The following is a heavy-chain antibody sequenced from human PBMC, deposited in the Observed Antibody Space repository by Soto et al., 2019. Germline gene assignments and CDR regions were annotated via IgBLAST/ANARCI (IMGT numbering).Heavy chain of an antibody. CDR2: IYYSGST. Sequence: SETQSLTCTISGGSISSYYWSWIRQPPGKGLEWIGYIYYSGSTNYNPSLKSRVTISVDTSKNQFSLKLSSVTAADTAVYYCARVGGDYAYYYMDVWGKGTTVTVSS. J-gene: IGHJ6*03. CDR3: ARVGGDYAYYYMDV. V-gene: IGHV4-59*01. CDR1: GGSISSYY. D-gene: IGHD4-17*01.